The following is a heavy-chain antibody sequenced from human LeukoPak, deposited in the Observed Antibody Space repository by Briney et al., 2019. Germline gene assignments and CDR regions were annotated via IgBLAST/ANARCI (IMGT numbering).Heavy chain of an antibody. Sequence: GGSLRLSCAASGFTFSNAWMTWVRQPPGKGLEWVGRIKSKTDGGTTDYAAPVKDRFTISREDSKSTLYLQMNSLKTEDTAVYYCSTDYDGGYWGQGTLVTVSS. CDR3: STDYDGGY. J-gene: IGHJ4*02. CDR2: IKSKTDGGTT. CDR1: GFTFSNAW. D-gene: IGHD3-16*01. V-gene: IGHV3-15*01.